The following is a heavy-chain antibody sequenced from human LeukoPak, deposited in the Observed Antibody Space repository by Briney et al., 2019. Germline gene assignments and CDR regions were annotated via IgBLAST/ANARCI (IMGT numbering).Heavy chain of an antibody. J-gene: IGHJ4*02. CDR1: GGTFSSYA. CDR3: ASGREDGWGYFDY. V-gene: IGHV1-69*13. CDR2: IIPIFGTA. Sequence: SVKVSCKASGGTFSSYAISWVRQAPGQGLEWMGGIIPIFGTANYAQKFQGRVTITADESTSTAYMELSSLRSEDTAVYYCASGREDGWGYFDYWGQGTLVTVSS. D-gene: IGHD5-24*01.